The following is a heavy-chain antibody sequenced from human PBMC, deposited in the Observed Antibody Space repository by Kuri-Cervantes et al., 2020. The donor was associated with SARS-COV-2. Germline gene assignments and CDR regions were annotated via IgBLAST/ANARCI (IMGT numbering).Heavy chain of an antibody. Sequence: SETLSLTCTVSGGSIGSSSYYWGWIRQPPGKGLEWIGEINHSGSTNYNPSLRSRVTISVDTSKNQFSLKLSSVTAADTAVYYCASGAYGQLTRYWGQGTLVTVSS. V-gene: IGHV4-39*07. CDR1: GGSIGSSSYY. D-gene: IGHD3-16*01. CDR2: INHSGST. J-gene: IGHJ4*02. CDR3: ASGAYGQLTRY.